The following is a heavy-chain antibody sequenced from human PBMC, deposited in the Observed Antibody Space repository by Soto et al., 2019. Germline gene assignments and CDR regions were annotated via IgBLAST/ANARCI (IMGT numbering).Heavy chain of an antibody. CDR3: TTPEPYGSEGYYESYIDV. Sequence: EVQLVESGGGLVQPGGSLKLSCAASGFTFSGSAMHWVRQASGKGLEWVGRIRSKANSYATAYAASVKGRFTISRDDSKNTAYLQMNSLKTEDPAVYYCTTPEPYGSEGYYESYIDVWGKETTVIVSS. V-gene: IGHV3-73*01. CDR1: GFTFSGSA. CDR2: IRSKANSYAT. J-gene: IGHJ6*03. D-gene: IGHD3-10*01.